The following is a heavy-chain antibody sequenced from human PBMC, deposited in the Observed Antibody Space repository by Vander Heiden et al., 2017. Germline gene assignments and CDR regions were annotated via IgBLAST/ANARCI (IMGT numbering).Heavy chain of an antibody. J-gene: IGHJ4*02. CDR3: AKDLTRVGATLTLDY. D-gene: IGHD1-26*01. CDR1: GFTFSRYA. Sequence: EVQLLESGGGLVQPGGSLRLSCAASGFTFSRYAMTWVRQAPGKGLEWVSVISGSGGSTYYADSVRGRFTISRDNSKNTLYLQMNSLRADDTAVYYCAKDLTRVGATLTLDYWGQGTLVTVSS. V-gene: IGHV3-23*01. CDR2: ISGSGGST.